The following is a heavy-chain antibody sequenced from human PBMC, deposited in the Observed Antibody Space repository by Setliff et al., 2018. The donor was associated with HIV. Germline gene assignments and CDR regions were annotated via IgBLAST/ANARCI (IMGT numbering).Heavy chain of an antibody. CDR1: GFTFNTYA. CDR3: VKMRGSGSHYSYSFDY. Sequence: PSETLSLSCAASGFTFNTYAMSWVRQAPGKGLEWVSIVSGSGGSTYYADSVKGRFTISRDNSKNTLYLQMNSLRVDDTAVYYCVKMRGSGSHYSYSFDYWGQGTLVTVSS. D-gene: IGHD3-10*01. V-gene: IGHV3-23*01. CDR2: VSGSGGST. J-gene: IGHJ4*02.